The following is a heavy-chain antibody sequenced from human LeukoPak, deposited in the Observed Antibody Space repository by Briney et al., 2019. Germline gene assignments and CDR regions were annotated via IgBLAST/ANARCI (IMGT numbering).Heavy chain of an antibody. D-gene: IGHD7-27*01. CDR2: ISSSGNTI. CDR1: GFTFSSYS. CDR3: GRGHWGLDY. V-gene: IGHV3-48*04. Sequence: GGSLRLSCAASGFTFSSYSMNWVRQAPGKGLEWVSYISSSGNTIYYADSVKGRFTTSRDNAKSSLYLQMNSLRAEDTAVYYCGRGHWGLDYWGQGALVTVSS. J-gene: IGHJ4*02.